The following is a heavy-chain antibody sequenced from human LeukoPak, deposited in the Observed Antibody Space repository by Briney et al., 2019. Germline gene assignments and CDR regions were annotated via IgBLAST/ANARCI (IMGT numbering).Heavy chain of an antibody. Sequence: SETLSLTCAVYGGSFSGYYWSWIRQPPGKGLEWIGEINHSGSTNYNPSLKGRVTISVDTSKNQFSLKLSSVTAADTAVYYCARLTRWYSSSWYCDYWGQGTLVTVSS. CDR1: GGSFSGYY. J-gene: IGHJ4*02. CDR2: INHSGST. V-gene: IGHV4-34*01. D-gene: IGHD6-13*01. CDR3: ARLTRWYSSSWYCDY.